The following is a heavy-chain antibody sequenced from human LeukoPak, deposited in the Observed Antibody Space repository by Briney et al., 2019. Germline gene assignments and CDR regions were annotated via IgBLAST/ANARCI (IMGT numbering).Heavy chain of an antibody. CDR3: ARDKGDSSGYFHRRDWFDP. CDR2: IKQDGSEK. CDR1: GFTFSSYW. V-gene: IGHV3-7*01. D-gene: IGHD3-22*01. J-gene: IGHJ5*02. Sequence: GGSLRLSCAASGFTFSSYWMSWVRQAPGKGLEWVANIKQDGSEKYYVDSVKGRFTISRDNAKNSLYLQTNSLRAEDTAVYYCARDKGDSSGYFHRRDWFDPWGQGTLVTVSS.